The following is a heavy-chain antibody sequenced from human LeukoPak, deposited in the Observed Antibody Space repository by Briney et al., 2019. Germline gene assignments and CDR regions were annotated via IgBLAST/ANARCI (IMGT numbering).Heavy chain of an antibody. J-gene: IGHJ4*02. V-gene: IGHV3-21*01. D-gene: IGHD4-11*01. CDR1: GFTFSSYS. Sequence: GGSLRLSCAASGFTFSSYSMNWVRQAPGKGLEWVSSISSSSSYIYYADSVKGRFTISRDNAKNSLYLQMNSLRAEDTAVYYCARAYTVTTAAPDYWGQGTLVTVSS. CDR2: ISSSSSYI. CDR3: ARAYTVTTAAPDY.